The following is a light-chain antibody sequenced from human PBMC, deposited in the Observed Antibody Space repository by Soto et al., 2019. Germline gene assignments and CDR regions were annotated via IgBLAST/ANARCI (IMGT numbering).Light chain of an antibody. V-gene: IGKV3-20*01. Sequence: EIVLTQSPGTLSLSPGERATLSCRASQSVSNNYLAWYQQKPGQAPRLLIYGASTRATGIPDRFSGSGSGTEFTLTTSRLEPEDFAVFYCQQHGSSPRTFGQGTKVEVK. J-gene: IGKJ1*01. CDR1: QSVSNNY. CDR2: GAS. CDR3: QQHGSSPRT.